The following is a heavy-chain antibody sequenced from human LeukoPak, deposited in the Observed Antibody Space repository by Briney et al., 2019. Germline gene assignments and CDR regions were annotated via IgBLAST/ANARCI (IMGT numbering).Heavy chain of an antibody. V-gene: IGHV1-2*02. J-gene: IGHJ6*02. CDR3: ARSSLRFLEWFQSHGMDV. CDR1: GYTFTGYS. CDR2: VNPNTGGT. Sequence: ASVKVSCKASGYTFTGYSIHWVRQAPGQGLEWMGWVNPNTGGTKYAQKFQGRVTMTRDTSTSTAYMKLRRLRSDDMAVYYCARSSLRFLEWFQSHGMDVWGQGTPVSVSS. D-gene: IGHD3-3*01.